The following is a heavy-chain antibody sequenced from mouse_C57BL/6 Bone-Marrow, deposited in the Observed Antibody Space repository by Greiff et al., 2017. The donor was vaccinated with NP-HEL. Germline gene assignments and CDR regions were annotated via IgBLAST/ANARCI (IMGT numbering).Heavy chain of an antibody. CDR1: GFTFSDYG. J-gene: IGHJ2*01. V-gene: IGHV5-15*01. D-gene: IGHD1-1*01. CDR2: ISNLAYSI. CDR3: ARGGIDCGRGFDY. Sequence: DVHLVESGGGLVQPGGSLKLSCAASGFTFSDYGMAWVRQAPRKGPEWVAFISNLAYSIYYADTVTGRFTISRENAKNTLYLEMSRLRSEDTAMYYCARGGIDCGRGFDYWGQGTTLTVSS.